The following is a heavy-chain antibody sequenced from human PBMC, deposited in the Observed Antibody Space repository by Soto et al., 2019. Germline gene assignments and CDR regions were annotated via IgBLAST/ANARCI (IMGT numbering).Heavy chain of an antibody. CDR1: GGPIKTGDYY. D-gene: IGHD2-15*01. CDR2: VFYSGAT. CDR3: ARAGFSYCHLLF. V-gene: IGHV4-30-4*01. J-gene: IGHJ4*02. Sequence: QVQLKESGPGLVKPSETLSLTCNISGGPIKTGDYYWNWIRQPPGKVLEWIGYVFYSGATNYSPSLTRRAAISMDTSKNQFSLSLTSVTAADTAVYYCARAGFSYCHLLFWGQGIRVTVST.